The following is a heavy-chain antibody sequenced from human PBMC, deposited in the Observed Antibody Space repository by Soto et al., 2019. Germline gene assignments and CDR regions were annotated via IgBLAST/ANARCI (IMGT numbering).Heavy chain of an antibody. CDR2: ILDEGGTK. CDR1: GFTFRDYA. J-gene: IGHJ6*02. CDR3: ARGMMDFLNGPGGMDV. V-gene: IGHV3-30*03. Sequence: QVQVVESGGGVVQPGRSLRLSCAASGFTFRDYAMHWVRQAPGKGLDWVAVILDEGGTKYYSESGKGRFTIFRDNSKSTLYLQMDSLRDDDTAVYYCARGMMDFLNGPGGMDVWGQGSTVTVSS. D-gene: IGHD3-3*01.